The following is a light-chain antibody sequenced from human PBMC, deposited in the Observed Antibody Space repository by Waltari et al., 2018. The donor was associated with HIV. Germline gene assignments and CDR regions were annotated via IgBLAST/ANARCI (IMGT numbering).Light chain of an antibody. Sequence: EIVMTQSPATLSLSPGARATLSCRASQSISSNLAWYQQKTGQAPRLLIHGASTRATGIPARFSGSGSGTEFTLTISSLQSEDFAVYYCQQYNNWPPQYTFGQGTKLEIK. J-gene: IGKJ2*01. V-gene: IGKV3D-15*01. CDR2: GAS. CDR1: QSISSN. CDR3: QQYNNWPPQYT.